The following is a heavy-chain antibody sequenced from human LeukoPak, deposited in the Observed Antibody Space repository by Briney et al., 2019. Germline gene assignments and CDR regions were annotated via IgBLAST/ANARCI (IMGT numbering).Heavy chain of an antibody. D-gene: IGHD4-23*01. V-gene: IGHV3-53*04. CDR1: GSXVSSNY. Sequence: GGSLRLSCAASGSXVSSNYISWVRQAPGKGLEWVSVIYSGGSTYYADSVKGRFTISRHNSKNTLYLQMNSLRAEATAVYYCARVYGNSENWGQGTLVTVSS. CDR3: ARVYGNSEN. J-gene: IGHJ4*02. CDR2: IYSGGST.